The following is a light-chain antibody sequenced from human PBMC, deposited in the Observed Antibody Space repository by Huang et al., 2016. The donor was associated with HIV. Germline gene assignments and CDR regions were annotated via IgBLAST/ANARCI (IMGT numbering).Light chain of an antibody. CDR1: QSVGNY. V-gene: IGKV3-11*01. J-gene: IGKJ4*01. CDR2: DTS. CDR3: QQRSSGVT. Sequence: IVLTQSPATLAWYPGERVTLSCRASQSVGNYIAWYQQHPGQSPKPLIYDTSNRASGTPVRCSGSGAGTDFTLTISSLESEDFAVYYCQQRSSGVTFGGGTKVQVK.